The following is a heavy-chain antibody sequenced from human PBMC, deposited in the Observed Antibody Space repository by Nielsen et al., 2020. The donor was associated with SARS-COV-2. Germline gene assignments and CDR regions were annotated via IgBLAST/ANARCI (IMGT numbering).Heavy chain of an antibody. Sequence: SETLSLTCAVSGGSISSSYWWSCVRPPPGKGLEWIGVIYHNGNTNYKPSLKSRVIISVDKSKNQFSLKLRSVTAADAAVYYCARDGHDYGDYVDAFDLWGQGTMVTVSS. CDR1: GGSISSSYW. CDR3: ARDGHDYGDYVDAFDL. J-gene: IGHJ3*01. D-gene: IGHD4-17*01. V-gene: IGHV4-4*02. CDR2: IYHNGNT.